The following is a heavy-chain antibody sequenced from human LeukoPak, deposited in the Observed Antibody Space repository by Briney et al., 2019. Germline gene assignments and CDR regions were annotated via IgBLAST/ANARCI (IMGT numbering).Heavy chain of an antibody. CDR1: GASISRTTYY. Sequence: SETLSLTCTVSGASISRTTYYWGRFRQPPGKGLEWIGTRFYRGDTYYNPSLKVRVTISIDMSENQVSLKLSFVTAADTALYYCAKEPTGDKSFDSWGQGTLVTVSS. CDR2: RFYRGDT. J-gene: IGHJ4*02. D-gene: IGHD7-27*01. V-gene: IGHV4-39*07. CDR3: AKEPTGDKSFDS.